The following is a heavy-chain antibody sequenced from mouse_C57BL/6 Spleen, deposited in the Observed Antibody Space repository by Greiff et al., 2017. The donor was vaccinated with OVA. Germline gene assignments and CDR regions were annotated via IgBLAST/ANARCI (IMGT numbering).Heavy chain of an antibody. CDR3: ARRDYGNHYYAMDY. V-gene: IGHV5-17*01. CDR1: GFTFSDYG. J-gene: IGHJ4*01. D-gene: IGHD2-1*01. CDR2: ISSGSSTI. Sequence: EVMLVESGGGLVKPGGSLKLSCAASGFTFSDYGMHWVRQAPEKGLEWVAYISSGSSTIYYADTVKGRFTISRDNAKNTLFLQMTSLRSEDTAMYYCARRDYGNHYYAMDYWGQGTSVTVSS.